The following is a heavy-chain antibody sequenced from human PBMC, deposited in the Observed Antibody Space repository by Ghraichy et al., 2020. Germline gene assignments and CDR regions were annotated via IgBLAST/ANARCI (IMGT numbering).Heavy chain of an antibody. CDR1: GFTFDDYA. D-gene: IGHD2-21*01. J-gene: IGHJ4*02. CDR3: AKDYGWRRLDY. Sequence: GESLNISCAASGFTFDDYAMHWVRQAPGKGLEWVSLISGDGGSTYYADSVKGRFTISRDNSKNSLYLQMNSLRTEDTALYYCAKDYGWRRLDYWGQGTLVTVSS. CDR2: ISGDGGST. V-gene: IGHV3-43*02.